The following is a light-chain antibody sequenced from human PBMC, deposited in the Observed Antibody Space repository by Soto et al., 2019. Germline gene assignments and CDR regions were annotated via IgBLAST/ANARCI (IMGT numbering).Light chain of an antibody. Sequence: QSVLTQPPSVSAAPGQTVTISCSGSSSNIGNNYVSWYQQLPGTAPKLLIYENNKRPSGTPDRFSGSKSDTSATLGITGLQAGDEDDYYCGTSDSSLRVVVFGGGTKLTVL. V-gene: IGLV1-51*02. CDR2: ENN. CDR3: GTSDSSLRVVV. J-gene: IGLJ2*01. CDR1: SSNIGNNY.